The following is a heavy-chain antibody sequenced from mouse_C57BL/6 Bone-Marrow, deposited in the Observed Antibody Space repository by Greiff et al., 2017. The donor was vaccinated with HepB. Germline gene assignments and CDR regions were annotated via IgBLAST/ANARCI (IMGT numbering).Heavy chain of an antibody. CDR2: ISSGGSYT. Sequence: EVQLVESGGDLVKPGGSLKLSCAASGFTFSSYGMSWVRQTPDKRLEWVATISSGGSYTYYPDSVKGRFTISRDNAKNTLYLQMSSLKSEDTAMYYCARDYDPAWFAYWGQGTLVTVSA. D-gene: IGHD2-4*01. CDR1: GFTFSSYG. J-gene: IGHJ3*01. V-gene: IGHV5-6*01. CDR3: ARDYDPAWFAY.